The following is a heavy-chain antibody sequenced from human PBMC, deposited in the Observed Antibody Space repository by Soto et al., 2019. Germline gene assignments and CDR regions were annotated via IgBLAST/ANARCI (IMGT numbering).Heavy chain of an antibody. CDR1: GGSISSYY. Sequence: SETLSLTCTVSGGSISSYYWSWIRQPPGKGLEWIGYIYYSGSTNYNPSLKSRVTMSVDTSKNQFSLRLSSVTAADTAIYYCATRITVFGLLIPPFDPWGQGTQVTVSS. V-gene: IGHV4-59*03. D-gene: IGHD3-3*01. CDR3: ATRITVFGLLIPPFDP. J-gene: IGHJ5*02. CDR2: IYYSGST.